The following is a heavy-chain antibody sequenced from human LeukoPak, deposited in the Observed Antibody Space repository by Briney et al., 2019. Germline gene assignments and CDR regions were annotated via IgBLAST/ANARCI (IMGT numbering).Heavy chain of an antibody. V-gene: IGHV7-4-1*02. D-gene: IGHD3-10*02. CDR2: INIKTGNP. Sequence: ASVKVSCKASGYTFTSYAMDWVRPAPGQGLGWMGWINIKTGNPTYAQGFTGGFVFSLDTSVSTAYLQISRLKAEDTAVYYCAREVGVRGGMGYYYYYMDVWGKGTTVTVSS. J-gene: IGHJ6*03. CDR3: AREVGVRGGMGYYYYYMDV. CDR1: GYTFTSYA.